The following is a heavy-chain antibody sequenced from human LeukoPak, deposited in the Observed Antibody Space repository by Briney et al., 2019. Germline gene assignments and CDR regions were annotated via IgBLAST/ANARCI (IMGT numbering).Heavy chain of an antibody. V-gene: IGHV3-7*01. J-gene: IGHJ5*02. CDR3: ATAVAAGWFDP. CDR1: GFTSSSYW. CDR2: IKEDGSEK. D-gene: IGHD6-13*01. Sequence: GGSLRLSCADSGFTSSSYWMSWVRQAPGKGLEWVANIKEDGSEKYYVDSVKGRFTISRDNAKNSLYLQMNNLRAEDTALYHCATAVAAGWFDPWGQGTLVTVSS.